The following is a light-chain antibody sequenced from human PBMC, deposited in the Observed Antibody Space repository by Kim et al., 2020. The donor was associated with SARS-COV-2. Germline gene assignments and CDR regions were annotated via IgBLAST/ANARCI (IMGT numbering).Light chain of an antibody. CDR2: SND. CDR3: AAWDDSLRGRV. CDR1: SSNIGSNH. J-gene: IGLJ3*02. Sequence: ELTQPPSASGTPGQRVTISCSGSSSNIGSNHVYWYQQFPGTAPKVLFYSNDHRPSGVPDRFSGSKSGTSASLAISGLRSEDEADYYCAAWDDSLRGRVFGGGTQLTVL. V-gene: IGLV1-47*02.